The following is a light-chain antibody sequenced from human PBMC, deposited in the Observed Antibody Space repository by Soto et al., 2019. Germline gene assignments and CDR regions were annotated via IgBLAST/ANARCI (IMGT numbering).Light chain of an antibody. Sequence: QSVLTQPPSVSGATGQRVTISCTGSSSNIGTGFDVHWYQQLPGRAPKLLIYGNINRPSGVPDRFSGSKSGTSASLAITGLQAEDEADYYCQSYDSSLSGVVFGGGTKLTVL. CDR1: SSNIGTGFD. CDR3: QSYDSSLSGVV. CDR2: GNI. V-gene: IGLV1-40*01. J-gene: IGLJ2*01.